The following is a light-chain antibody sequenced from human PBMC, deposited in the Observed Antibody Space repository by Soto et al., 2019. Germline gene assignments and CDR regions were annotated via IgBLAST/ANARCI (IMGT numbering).Light chain of an antibody. Sequence: DIQMTQSPSSLSASVGERVTITCRTSQSIRNFLNWYQQKPGTVPKLLISTSSTLESGVPSRFSGGASGTDFNLTINNLQPEDFATYFCQQNYLSPWTFGPGTRVEIK. CDR1: QSIRNF. J-gene: IGKJ1*01. CDR3: QQNYLSPWT. CDR2: TSS. V-gene: IGKV1-39*01.